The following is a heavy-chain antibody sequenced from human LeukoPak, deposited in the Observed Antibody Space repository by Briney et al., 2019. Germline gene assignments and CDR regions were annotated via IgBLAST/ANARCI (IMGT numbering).Heavy chain of an antibody. CDR3: ASMNGY. Sequence: ASVKVSCKASGYTFTGYYMHWVRQAPGRGLEWMGWINPNSGGTNYAQNFQGRVTMTRDTSISTAYMELSGLESDDTAVYYCASMNGYWGQGTLVTVSS. D-gene: IGHD2-8*01. CDR1: GYTFTGYY. J-gene: IGHJ4*02. V-gene: IGHV1-2*02. CDR2: INPNSGGT.